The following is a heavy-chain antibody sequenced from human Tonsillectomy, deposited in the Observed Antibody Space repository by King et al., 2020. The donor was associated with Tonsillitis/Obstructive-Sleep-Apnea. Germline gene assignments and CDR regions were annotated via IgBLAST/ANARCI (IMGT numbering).Heavy chain of an antibody. Sequence: QLVQSGAEVKKPGESLKISCKGSKNSFTTYWNGWVRQMPGKGLEWMGIICPGDSDTRNSPSFQGQVTISADKSISTAYLQWSSLKASDSAMYYCARRGGRFGSSSDFDYWGQGTLVTVSS. CDR3: ARRGGRFGSSSDFDY. CDR2: ICPGDSDT. D-gene: IGHD6-6*01. J-gene: IGHJ4*02. CDR1: KNSFTTYW. V-gene: IGHV5-51*01.